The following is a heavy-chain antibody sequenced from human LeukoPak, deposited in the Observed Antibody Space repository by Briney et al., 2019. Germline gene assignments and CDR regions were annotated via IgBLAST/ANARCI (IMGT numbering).Heavy chain of an antibody. CDR1: GFTFTNYW. CDR2: IDIDGTGT. J-gene: IGHJ4*02. V-gene: IGHV3-74*01. CDR3: GTVFDH. Sequence: PGGSLRLSCAASGFTFTNYWMHWVRQAPGKGLVWVSRIDIDGTGTSYADSVKGRFTISRDNAKNTASLQMNSLKAEDTAVYYCGTVFDHWGPGILVTVSS.